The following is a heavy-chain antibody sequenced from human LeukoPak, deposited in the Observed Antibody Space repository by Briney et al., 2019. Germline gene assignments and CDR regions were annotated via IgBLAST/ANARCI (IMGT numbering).Heavy chain of an antibody. D-gene: IGHD3-3*01. CDR1: GFTVSSNY. V-gene: IGHV3-9*01. CDR3: AKSTFGNDFWSGYLEGGNWFDP. CDR2: ISWNSGSI. Sequence: PGGSLRLSCAASGFTVSSNYMSWVRQAPGKGLEWVSGISWNSGSIGYADSVKGRFTISRDNAKNSLYLQMNSLRAEDTALYYCAKSTFGNDFWSGYLEGGNWFDPWGQGTLVTVSS. J-gene: IGHJ5*02.